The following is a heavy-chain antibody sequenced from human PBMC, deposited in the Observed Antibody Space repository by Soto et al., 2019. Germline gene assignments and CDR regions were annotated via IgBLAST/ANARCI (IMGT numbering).Heavy chain of an antibody. D-gene: IGHD2-15*01. J-gene: IGHJ3*02. Sequence: GESLKISCKGSGYSFTSYWIGWVRQMPGKGLEWMGIIYPGDSDTRYSPSFQGQVTISADRSISTAYLQWSSLKASDTAMYYCARHALPTRLMVAATGAFDIWGQGTMVTVSS. CDR3: ARHALPTRLMVAATGAFDI. V-gene: IGHV5-51*01. CDR2: IYPGDSDT. CDR1: GYSFTSYW.